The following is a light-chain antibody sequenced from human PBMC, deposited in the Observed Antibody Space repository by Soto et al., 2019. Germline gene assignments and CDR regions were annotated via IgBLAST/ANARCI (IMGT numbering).Light chain of an antibody. CDR1: QSIHTN. Sequence: ETVMTQSEATLSVSPGERATLSCRASQSIHTNLAWYQQKPGQPPRLLIYGASTRVTGIPTRFSGSGSGTESTLTSSRLQYEDVAVYYYQQYNSWPRTFGQGTKVEIK. J-gene: IGKJ1*01. CDR2: GAS. CDR3: QQYNSWPRT. V-gene: IGKV3-15*01.